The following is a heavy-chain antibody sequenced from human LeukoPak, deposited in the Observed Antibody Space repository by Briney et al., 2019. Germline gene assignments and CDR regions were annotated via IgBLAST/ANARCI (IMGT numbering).Heavy chain of an antibody. CDR3: AKVFYGSGNYWNNYYRIGV. J-gene: IGHJ6*04. CDR2: ISWDGYST. CDR1: GFTFDDYA. D-gene: IGHD3-10*01. Sequence: GGSLRLSCAASGFTFDDYAMHWVRQTPGKGLEWVSLISWDGYSTYYADSVKGRFTISRDNSKNSLYLQMNSLRAEDTGFYYCAKVFYGSGNYWNNYYRIGVLGKGTTVTGSS. V-gene: IGHV3-43D*04.